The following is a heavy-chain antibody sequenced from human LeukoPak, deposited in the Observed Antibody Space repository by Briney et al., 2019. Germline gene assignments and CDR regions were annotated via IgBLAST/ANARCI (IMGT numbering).Heavy chain of an antibody. CDR1: DFSLSTGGVN. J-gene: IGHJ4*02. Sequence: SGPTLVKPTQTLTLTCTFSDFSLSTGGVNVGWIRQPPGKALEWLALIYWDDDKRYSPSLKSRLTITKDTSKNQVVLSLTNMDPVDTATYYCVYRRSSGGYFDFWGQGTLVTVSS. V-gene: IGHV2-5*02. D-gene: IGHD3-22*01. CDR3: VYRRSSGGYFDF. CDR2: IYWDDDK.